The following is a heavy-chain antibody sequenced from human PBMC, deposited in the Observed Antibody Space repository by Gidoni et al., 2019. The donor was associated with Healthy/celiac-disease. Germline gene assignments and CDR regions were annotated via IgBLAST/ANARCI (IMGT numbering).Heavy chain of an antibody. Sequence: EVQLVESGGGLVQPGGSLRLSCAASGFTFSDHYMDWVRQAPGKGLEWVGRTRNKANSYTTEYAASVKGRFTISRDDSKNSLYLQMNSLKTEDTAVYYCARVGWEQGVYFDYWGQGTLVTVSS. CDR1: GFTFSDHY. CDR3: ARVGWEQGVYFDY. D-gene: IGHD1-26*01. J-gene: IGHJ4*02. CDR2: TRNKANSYTT. V-gene: IGHV3-72*01.